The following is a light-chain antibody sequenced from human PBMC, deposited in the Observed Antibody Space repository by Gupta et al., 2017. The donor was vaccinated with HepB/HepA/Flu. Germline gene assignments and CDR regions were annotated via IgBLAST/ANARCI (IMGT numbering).Light chain of an antibody. CDR1: QSISSW. Sequence: IQKTQAPSTLSASGGDRITITCRASQSISSWLAWYQQKPGKAPKLLIYKASSLESGVPSRFSGSGPGTEFTLTISILQPDDFATYYCQQYNSYLWTFGQGAKVEIK. V-gene: IGKV1-5*03. J-gene: IGKJ1*01. CDR3: QQYNSYLWT. CDR2: KAS.